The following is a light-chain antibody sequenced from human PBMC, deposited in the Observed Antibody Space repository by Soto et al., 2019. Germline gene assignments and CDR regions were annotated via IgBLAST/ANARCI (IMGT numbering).Light chain of an antibody. CDR2: DAS. CDR1: QSVSSY. V-gene: IGKV3-11*01. Sequence: EIVLTQSPGTLSLSPGERATLSCRASQSVSSYLAWYQQKPGQAPRLLLYDASNRATGIPARFSGRGSGTDFTHTISSLEPEDFAVYYCQQRTHWPRTFGQGTKVEIK. J-gene: IGKJ1*01. CDR3: QQRTHWPRT.